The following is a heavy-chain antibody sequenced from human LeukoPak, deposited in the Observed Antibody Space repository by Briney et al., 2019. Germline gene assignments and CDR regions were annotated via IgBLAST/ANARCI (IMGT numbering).Heavy chain of an antibody. Sequence: ASVKVSCKTSGYTFTSYYMHWVRQAPGQGLEWMGTINSSGGSTTYAQKFQGRVTMTRDTSTSTVYMELSSLRSEDTAVYYCAREYSSSSAVFDSWGQGTLVTVSS. CDR2: INSSGGST. CDR3: AREYSSSSAVFDS. D-gene: IGHD6-6*01. CDR1: GYTFTSYY. V-gene: IGHV1-46*01. J-gene: IGHJ5*01.